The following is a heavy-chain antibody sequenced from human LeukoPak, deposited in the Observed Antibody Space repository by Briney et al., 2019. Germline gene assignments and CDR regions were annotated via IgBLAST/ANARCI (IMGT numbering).Heavy chain of an antibody. Sequence: GGSLRLSCAASGFTFSSYSMNWVRQAPGKGLEWVSAISDTGNTYHADSVKGRFTISRDSSKNTLFLQMNRLRPEDAAVYYCAKVPLRSDWKVFDYWGQGTLVTVSS. CDR1: GFTFSSYS. D-gene: IGHD1-1*01. J-gene: IGHJ4*02. CDR3: AKVPLRSDWKVFDY. V-gene: IGHV3-23*01. CDR2: ISDTGNT.